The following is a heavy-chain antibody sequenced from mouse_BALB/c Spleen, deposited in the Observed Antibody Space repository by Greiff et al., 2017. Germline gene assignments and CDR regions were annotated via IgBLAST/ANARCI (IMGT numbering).Heavy chain of an antibody. CDR1: GFTFSSYA. CDR2: ISSGGSYT. D-gene: IGHD2-4*01. J-gene: IGHJ2*01. CDR3: ARDLYDYDYFDY. Sequence: EVKLMESGGGLVKPGGSLKLSCAASGFTFSSYAMSWVRQSPEKRLEWVAEISSGGSYTYYPDTVTGRFTISRDNDKNTLYLEMSSLRSEDTAMYYCARDLYDYDYFDYWGQGTTLTVS. V-gene: IGHV5-9-4*01.